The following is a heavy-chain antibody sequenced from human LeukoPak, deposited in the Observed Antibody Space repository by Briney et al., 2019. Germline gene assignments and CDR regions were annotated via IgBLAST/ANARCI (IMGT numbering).Heavy chain of an antibody. CDR1: GGSFSGYY. D-gene: IGHD2-2*01. Sequence: PETLSLTCAVYGGSFSGYYWGWIRQPPGKGLEWIGSIYHSGSTYYSPSLRSRVTISVDTSKNQFSLKLSSVTAADTAVYYCARRPLYCSSTSCPFDYWGQGTLVTVSS. V-gene: IGHV4-38-2*01. CDR2: IYHSGST. J-gene: IGHJ4*02. CDR3: ARRPLYCSSTSCPFDY.